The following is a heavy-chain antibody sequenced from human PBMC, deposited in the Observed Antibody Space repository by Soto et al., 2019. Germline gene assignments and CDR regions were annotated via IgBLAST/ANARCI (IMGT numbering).Heavy chain of an antibody. Sequence: PSETLSLTCTVSDGSISSDYWSWIRQPPGEGLEWIGYIYYSGSTKYNPSLKSRVTISVDTSKNQLSLKLSSVTAADTAVYYCAKLAAAGPYNWFDPWGQGTLVTVSS. CDR2: IYYSGST. D-gene: IGHD6-13*01. CDR3: AKLAAAGPYNWFDP. J-gene: IGHJ5*02. V-gene: IGHV4-59*08. CDR1: DGSISSDY.